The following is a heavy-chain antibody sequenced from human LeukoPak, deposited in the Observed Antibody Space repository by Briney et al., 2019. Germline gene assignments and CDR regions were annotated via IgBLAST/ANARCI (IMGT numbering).Heavy chain of an antibody. CDR2: INSDGSST. CDR3: ARHLSGITGYTYGRGIDY. J-gene: IGHJ4*02. Sequence: GGSLRLSCAASGFTFSSYWMHWVRQAPGKGLVWVSRINSDGSSTSYADSAKGRFTISRDNAKTSLYLQMNSLRAEDTAVYYCARHLSGITGYTYGRGIDYWGQGTLVTVSS. CDR1: GFTFSSYW. V-gene: IGHV3-74*01. D-gene: IGHD5-18*01.